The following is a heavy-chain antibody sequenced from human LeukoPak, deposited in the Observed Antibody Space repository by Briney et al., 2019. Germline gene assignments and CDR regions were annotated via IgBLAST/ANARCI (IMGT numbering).Heavy chain of an antibody. D-gene: IGHD3-16*02. CDR2: IKSKTDGGTT. J-gene: IGHJ4*02. CDR3: TTGPRSDYVWGSYRYTDY. V-gene: IGHV3-15*01. Sequence: GGSLRLSCAASGFTFSSSGMNWVRQAPGKGLEWVGRIKSKTDGGTTDYAAPVKGRFTISRDDSKNTLYLQMNSLKTEDTAVYYCTTGPRSDYVWGSYRYTDYWGQGTLVTVSS. CDR1: GFTFSSSG.